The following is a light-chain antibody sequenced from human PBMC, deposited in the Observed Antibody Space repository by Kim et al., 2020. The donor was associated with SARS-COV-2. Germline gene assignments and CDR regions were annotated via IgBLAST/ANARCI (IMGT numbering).Light chain of an antibody. CDR2: RNT. Sequence: KVPYSCSGASSNVGSNYIYGYQQFQGTAPKLLIYRNTLRPSGVPDRFSGSKSGTSASLAISGLRSEDEATYYCEVWDDSLSGVVFGGGTQLTVL. CDR1: SSNVGSNY. J-gene: IGLJ2*01. CDR3: EVWDDSLSGVV. V-gene: IGLV1-47*01.